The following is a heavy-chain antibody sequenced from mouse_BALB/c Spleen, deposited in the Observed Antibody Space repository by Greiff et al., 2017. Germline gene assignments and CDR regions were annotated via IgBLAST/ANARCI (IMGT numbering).Heavy chain of an antibody. D-gene: IGHD2-14*01. CDR3: ASSRVRAWFAY. V-gene: IGHV5-17*02. J-gene: IGHJ3*01. Sequence: EVQLQESGGGLVQPGGSRKLSCAASGFTFSSFGMHWVRQAPEKGLEWVAYISSGSSTIYYADTVKGRFTISRDNPKNTLFLQMTSLRSEDTAMYYCASSRVRAWFAYWGQGTLVTVSA. CDR2: ISSGSSTI. CDR1: GFTFSSFG.